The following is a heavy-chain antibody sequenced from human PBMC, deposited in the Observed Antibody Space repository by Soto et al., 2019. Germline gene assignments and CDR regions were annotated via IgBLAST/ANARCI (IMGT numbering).Heavy chain of an antibody. D-gene: IGHD4-17*01. J-gene: IGHJ4*01. CDR2: ISGSGGST. CDR3: AKVPSTTVTTNLYFDY. Sequence: SLRLSCAASGFTFSSYAMSWVRQAPGKGLEWVSAISGSGGSTYYADSVKGRFTISRDNSKNTLYLQMNSLRAEDTAVYYCAKVPSTTVTTNLYFDYWGQGTLVTVSS. V-gene: IGHV3-23*01. CDR1: GFTFSSYA.